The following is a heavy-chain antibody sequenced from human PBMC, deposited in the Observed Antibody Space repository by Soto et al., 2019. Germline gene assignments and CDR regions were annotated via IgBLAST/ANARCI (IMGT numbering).Heavy chain of an antibody. V-gene: IGHV1-69*01. D-gene: IGHD2-21*02. CDR1: GGTFSSYA. J-gene: IGHJ6*02. CDR3: AVHIVVVTASHYYYYYYGMDV. Sequence: QVQLVQSGAEVKKPGSSVKVSCKASGGTFSSYAISWVRQAPGQGLEWMGGIIPIFGTANYAQKFQGRVTSTADESTSTAYMELSSLRSEDTAVYYCAVHIVVVTASHYYYYYYGMDVWGQGTTVTVSS. CDR2: IIPIFGTA.